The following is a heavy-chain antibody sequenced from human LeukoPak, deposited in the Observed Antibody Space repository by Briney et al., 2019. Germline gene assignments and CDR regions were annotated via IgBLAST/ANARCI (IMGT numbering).Heavy chain of an antibody. CDR1: GFTFSSYS. CDR3: ARDQQQQLVLWSNLLRYGMDV. D-gene: IGHD6-13*01. V-gene: IGHV3-21*01. CDR2: ISSSSSYI. Sequence: PGGSLRLSCAASGFTFSSYSMNWVRQAPGKGLEWVSSISSSSSYIYYADSVKGRFTISRDNAKNSLYLQMNSLRAEDTAVYYCARDQQQQLVLWSNLLRYGMDVWGQGTTVTVSS. J-gene: IGHJ6*02.